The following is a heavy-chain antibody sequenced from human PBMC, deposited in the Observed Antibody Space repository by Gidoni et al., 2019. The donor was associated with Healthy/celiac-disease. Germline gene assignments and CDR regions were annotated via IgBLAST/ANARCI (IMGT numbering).Heavy chain of an antibody. V-gene: IGHV4-39*01. CDR3: ATLRRMATIVGPPDY. J-gene: IGHJ4*02. Sequence: QLQLQESGPGLVKPSDTLSITCTVSGRSISSSSYYWGWIRPPPGKGLEWIGSIYYSGSTYYIPSLKSRVTISVDTSKNQFSLKLSSVTAAGTAVYYCATLRRMATIVGPPDYWGQGTLVTVSS. D-gene: IGHD5-12*01. CDR2: IYYSGST. CDR1: GRSISSSSYY.